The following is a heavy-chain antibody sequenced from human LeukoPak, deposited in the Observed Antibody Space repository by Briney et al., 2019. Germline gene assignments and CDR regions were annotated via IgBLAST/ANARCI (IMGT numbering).Heavy chain of an antibody. V-gene: IGHV3-66*02. CDR1: GFTVSSNY. D-gene: IGHD1-1*01. J-gene: IGHJ3*02. CDR2: IYSGGST. Sequence: GGSLRLSCAASGFTVSSNYMSWVRQAPGKGLEWVSVIYSGGSTYYADSVKGRYTISRDNSKNTLYLQMNSLRAVDTAVYYCARDSATTGTTGAFDIWGQGTMVTVSS. CDR3: ARDSATTGTTGAFDI.